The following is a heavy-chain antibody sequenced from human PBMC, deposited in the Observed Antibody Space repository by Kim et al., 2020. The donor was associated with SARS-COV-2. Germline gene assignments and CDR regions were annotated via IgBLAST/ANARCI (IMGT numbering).Heavy chain of an antibody. CDR2: IKKSGDEK. CDR1: GFTFGDYW. V-gene: IGHV3-7*01. CDR3: ASEYFDFWSGRPIYNYY. D-gene: IGHD3-3*01. Sequence: GGSLRLSCAVSGFTFGDYWMTWVRQAPGRGLEWVANIKKSGDEKHYAESVEGQFIISRDNVKNILFLQMNSLRVEDSAVYYCASEYFDFWSGRPIYNYY. J-gene: IGHJ6*01.